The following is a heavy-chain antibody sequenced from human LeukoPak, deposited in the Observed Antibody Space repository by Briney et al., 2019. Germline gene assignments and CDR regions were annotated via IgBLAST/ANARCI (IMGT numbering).Heavy chain of an antibody. D-gene: IGHD3-9*01. CDR1: GGTFSSYV. CDR2: ILPIFGTA. V-gene: IGHV1-69*13. J-gene: IGHJ5*02. Sequence: RASVKVSCKASGGTFSSYVTNWVRQAPGQGLEWMGGILPIFGTAIYAQHFQGRLTITADESTNSAYMELNRLRSDDTAVYYCARAEDQGRYFDWLPGFDPWGQGTLVTVSS. CDR3: ARAEDQGRYFDWLPGFDP.